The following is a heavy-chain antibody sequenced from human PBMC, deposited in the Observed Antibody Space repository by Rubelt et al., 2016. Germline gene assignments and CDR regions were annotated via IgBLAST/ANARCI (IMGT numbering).Heavy chain of an antibody. Sequence: QVQLVQSGAEVKKPGASVKVSCKVSGYTLTELSMHWVRQAPGKGLEWMGGFDPEDGETIYAQTFMGRVTMTEETSTDTAYLELSSLRSDDTAVYYCATFGGSYYSLWGFDYWGQGTLVTVSS. J-gene: IGHJ4*02. CDR2: FDPEDGET. D-gene: IGHD1-26*01. CDR3: ATFGGSYYSLWGFDY. CDR1: GYTLTELS. V-gene: IGHV1-24*01.